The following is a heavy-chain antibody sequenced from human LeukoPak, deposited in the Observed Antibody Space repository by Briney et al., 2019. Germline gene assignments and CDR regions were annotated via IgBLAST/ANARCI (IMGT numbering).Heavy chain of an antibody. CDR1: GGSFSGYY. Sequence: SETLSLTCAVYGGSFSGYYWNWIRQPPGKGLEWIGEINHSGSTNYNPSLKSRVTISVDTSKNQFSLKLSSVTAADTAAYYCARGPSPVVPAARSSSYYYYGMDVWGKGTTVTVSS. V-gene: IGHV4-34*01. D-gene: IGHD2-2*01. J-gene: IGHJ6*04. CDR2: INHSGST. CDR3: ARGPSPVVPAARSSSYYYYGMDV.